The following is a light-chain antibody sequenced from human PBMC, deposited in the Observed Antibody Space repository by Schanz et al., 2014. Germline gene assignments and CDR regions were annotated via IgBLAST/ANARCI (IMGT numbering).Light chain of an antibody. Sequence: QSVLTQPPSVSGTPGQRVTISCSGGSSNIGSNYVYWYQQLPGTAPKVLIYKNNQRPSGVPDRFSGSKSGTSASLAITGLQAEDEADYYCHSYDSSLSGSVFGGGTKLTVL. CDR3: HSYDSSLSGSV. CDR2: KNN. V-gene: IGLV1-47*01. J-gene: IGLJ3*02. CDR1: SSNIGSNY.